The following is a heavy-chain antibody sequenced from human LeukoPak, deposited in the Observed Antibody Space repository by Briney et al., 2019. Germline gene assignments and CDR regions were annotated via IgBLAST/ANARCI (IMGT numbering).Heavy chain of an antibody. Sequence: GGSLRLSCAASGFTFSSYAMSWVRQAPGKGLEWVSAISGSGGSTYYADSVKGRFTISRDNSKSTLYLQMNSLRAEDTAVYYCAKSTTKAHYYDSSGYPYWGQGTLVTVSS. CDR2: ISGSGGST. V-gene: IGHV3-23*01. J-gene: IGHJ4*02. D-gene: IGHD3-22*01. CDR1: GFTFSSYA. CDR3: AKSTTKAHYYDSSGYPY.